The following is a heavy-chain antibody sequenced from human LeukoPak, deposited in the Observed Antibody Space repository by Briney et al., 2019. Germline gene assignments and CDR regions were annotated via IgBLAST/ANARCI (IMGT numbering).Heavy chain of an antibody. J-gene: IGHJ4*02. CDR1: GITLSNYG. CDR3: AKRGVVIRVILVRFNKEAYYFAS. Sequence: GGSLRLSCTVSGITLSNYGMSWVRQAPGKGLEWGAGLSDSGRNTNYAHSVTGRFTISRDNPKNTLYLQMTSLRAADRALYFCAKRGVVIRVILVRFNKEAYYFASWGQGGLVTVYS. D-gene: IGHD3-22*01. CDR2: LSDSGRNT. V-gene: IGHV3-23*01.